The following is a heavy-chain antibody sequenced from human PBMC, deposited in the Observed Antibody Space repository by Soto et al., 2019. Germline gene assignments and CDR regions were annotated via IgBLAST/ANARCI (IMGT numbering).Heavy chain of an antibody. CDR2: IYHSGST. V-gene: IGHV4-30-2*01. D-gene: IGHD3-3*01. CDR3: ASSFYDFWSGYSDY. J-gene: IGHJ4*02. Sequence: SLTCAVSGGSISSGGYSWSWIRQPPGKGLEWIGYIYHSGSTYYNPSLKSRVTISVDRSKNQFSLKLSSVTAADTAVYYCASSFYDFWSGYSDYWGQGTLVTVSS. CDR1: GGSISSGGYS.